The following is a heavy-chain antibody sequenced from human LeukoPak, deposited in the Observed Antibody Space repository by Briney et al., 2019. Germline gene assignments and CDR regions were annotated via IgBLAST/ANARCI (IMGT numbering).Heavy chain of an antibody. CDR2: IKQDGSEK. J-gene: IGHJ4*02. Sequence: GGSLRLSCAASGFTFSSHWMSWVRQAPGKGLEWVANIKQDGSEKYYVDSVKGRFTIARDNTKNSLYLQMNSLRAEDTAVYYCARDRLNAFWSGDSWDDWGQGTLVTVSS. CDR1: GFTFSSHW. V-gene: IGHV3-7*01. D-gene: IGHD3-3*01. CDR3: ARDRLNAFWSGDSWDD.